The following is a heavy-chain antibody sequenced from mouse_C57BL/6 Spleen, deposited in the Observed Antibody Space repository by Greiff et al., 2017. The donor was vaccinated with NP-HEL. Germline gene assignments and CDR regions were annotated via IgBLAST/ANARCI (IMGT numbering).Heavy chain of an antibody. CDR2: ISYDGSN. D-gene: IGHD2-3*01. CDR1: GYSITSGYY. CDR3: AREKDGYYYFYFDY. Sequence: EVKLVESGPGLVKPSQSLSLTCSVTGYSITSGYYWNWIRQFPGNKLEWMGYISYDGSNNYNPSLKNRISITRDTSKNQFFLKLNSVTTEDTATYYCAREKDGYYYFYFDYWGQGTTLTVSS. V-gene: IGHV3-6*01. J-gene: IGHJ2*01.